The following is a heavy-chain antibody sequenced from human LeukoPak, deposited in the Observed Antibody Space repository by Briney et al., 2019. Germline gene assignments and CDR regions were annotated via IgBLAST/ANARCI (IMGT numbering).Heavy chain of an antibody. D-gene: IGHD2-2*01. CDR2: INHSGST. CDR3: ARGRTDLRYCGSTSCYEPRNFDY. V-gene: IGHV4-34*01. Sequence: SETLSLTCAVYGGSFSGYYWSWIRQPPGKGLEWIGEINHSGSTNYNPSLKSRVTISVDTSKNQFSLKLSSVTAADTAVYYCARGRTDLRYCGSTSCYEPRNFDYWGQGTLVTVSS. CDR1: GGSFSGYY. J-gene: IGHJ4*02.